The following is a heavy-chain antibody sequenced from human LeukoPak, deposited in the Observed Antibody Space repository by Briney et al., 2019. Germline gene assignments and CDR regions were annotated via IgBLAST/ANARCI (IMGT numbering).Heavy chain of an antibody. CDR2: INPNSGGT. V-gene: IGHV1-2*02. Sequence: ASVKVSCKASGYTFTGYYMHWVRQAPGQGPEWMGWINPNSGGTNYAQKFQGRVTMTRDTSISTAYMELSRLRSDETAVYYCARESIAAAYWFDPWGQGTLVTVSS. D-gene: IGHD6-13*01. CDR3: ARESIAAAYWFDP. J-gene: IGHJ5*02. CDR1: GYTFTGYY.